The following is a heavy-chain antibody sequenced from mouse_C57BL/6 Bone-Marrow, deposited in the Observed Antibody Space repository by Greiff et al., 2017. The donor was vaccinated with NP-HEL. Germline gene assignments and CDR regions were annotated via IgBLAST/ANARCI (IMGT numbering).Heavy chain of an antibody. CDR2: IWTGGGT. Sequence: VQLKESGPGLVAPSQSLSITCTVSGFSLTSYAISWVRQPPGTGLEWLGVIWTGGGTNYNSALKSRLSISKDNSKSQVFLKMNSLQTDDTARYYCARNYYDYDGYWYFDVWGTGTTVTVSS. J-gene: IGHJ1*03. D-gene: IGHD2-4*01. CDR3: ARNYYDYDGYWYFDV. CDR1: GFSLTSYA. V-gene: IGHV2-9-1*01.